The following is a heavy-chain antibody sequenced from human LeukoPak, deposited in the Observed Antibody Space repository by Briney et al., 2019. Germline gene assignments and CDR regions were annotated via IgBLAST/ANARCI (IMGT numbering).Heavy chain of an antibody. CDR1: GFTFTNAW. CDR3: TTLRYGGNVY. D-gene: IGHD4-23*01. CDR2: IKSKTDGGTI. V-gene: IGHV3-15*01. J-gene: IGHJ4*02. Sequence: PAGSLRLSCAASGFTFTNAWMSWVRQAPGKGLEWVGRIKSKTDGGTIDYAAPVKGRFTFSRDDSKNTLYLQMNSLKTVDTAVYYCTTLRYGGNVYWGQGTLVTVSS.